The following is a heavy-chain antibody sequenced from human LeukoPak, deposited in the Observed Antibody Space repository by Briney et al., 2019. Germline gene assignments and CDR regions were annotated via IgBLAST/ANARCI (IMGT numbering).Heavy chain of an antibody. J-gene: IGHJ5*02. CDR1: GYTFTSYA. CDR3: ARGPQRITMVRGANNWFDP. D-gene: IGHD3-10*01. Sequence: GASVKVSCKASGYTFTSYAMNWVRQAPGQGLEWMGWINTNTGNPTYAQGFTGRFVFSLDTSVSTAYLQISSLKAEDTAVYYCARGPQRITMVRGANNWFDPWGQGTLVTVSS. V-gene: IGHV7-4-1*02. CDR2: INTNTGNP.